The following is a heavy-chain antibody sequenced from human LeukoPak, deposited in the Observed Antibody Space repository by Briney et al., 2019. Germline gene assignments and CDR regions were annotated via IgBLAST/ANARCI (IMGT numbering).Heavy chain of an antibody. CDR3: ARAKGIP. D-gene: IGHD3-10*01. V-gene: IGHV3-7*01. Sequence: GGSLRLSCAAAGFTFSRYWMSWVRQATGKGLECVAKIKEDGSEKHYVDSVKGRFTISRDNAKKSLYLQMNSLRAEDTAVYYCARAKGIPWGQGTLVTVSS. CDR1: GFTFSRYW. CDR2: IKEDGSEK. J-gene: IGHJ5*02.